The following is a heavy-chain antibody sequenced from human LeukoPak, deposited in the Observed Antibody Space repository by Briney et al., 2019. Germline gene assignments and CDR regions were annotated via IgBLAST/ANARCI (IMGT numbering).Heavy chain of an antibody. CDR2: ISYDGGNK. V-gene: IGHV3-30*19. Sequence: GGSLRLSCAASGFTFSSFGMHWVRQAPGKGLEWVAVISYDGGNKYYADSVKGRFTISRDNSKSTLYLQMNSLRAEDTAVYYCARNYGGNSCPDYWGQGTLVTVSS. D-gene: IGHD4-23*01. CDR1: GFTFSSFG. CDR3: ARNYGGNSCPDY. J-gene: IGHJ4*02.